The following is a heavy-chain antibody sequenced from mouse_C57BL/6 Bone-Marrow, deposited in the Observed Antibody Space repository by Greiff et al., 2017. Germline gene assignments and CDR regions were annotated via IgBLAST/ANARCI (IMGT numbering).Heavy chain of an antibody. CDR1: GYTFTDYY. D-gene: IGHD1-1*01. Sequence: EVQLQQSGPELVRPGASVKISCKASGYTFTDYYMNWVKQRPGKRLEWIGDINPNNGGTSYNEKFKGKATLTVAKSSSTAYLELRSLTSEDSAVYYWERDDYDSSWYFDYWGQGTILTVSS. CDR2: INPNNGGT. J-gene: IGHJ2*01. V-gene: IGHV1-26*01. CDR3: ERDDYDSSWYFDY.